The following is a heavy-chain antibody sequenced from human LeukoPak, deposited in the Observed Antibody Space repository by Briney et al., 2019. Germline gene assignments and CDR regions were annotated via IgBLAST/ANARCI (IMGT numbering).Heavy chain of an antibody. CDR1: GGSISSYY. Sequence: PSETLSLTCTVSGGSISSYYWSWIRQPPGKGLEWIGYIYYSGSTNYNPSLKSRVTISVDTSKNQFSLKLSSVTAADTAVYYCARVRRAPIFGVVKPEYYFDYWGQGTLVTVSS. J-gene: IGHJ4*02. V-gene: IGHV4-59*01. CDR3: ARVRRAPIFGVVKPEYYFDY. D-gene: IGHD3-3*01. CDR2: IYYSGST.